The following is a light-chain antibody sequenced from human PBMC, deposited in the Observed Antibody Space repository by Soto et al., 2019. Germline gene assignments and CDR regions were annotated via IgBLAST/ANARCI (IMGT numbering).Light chain of an antibody. CDR3: CAYGGSYTQVV. CDR1: SSDVGGYNY. V-gene: IGLV2-11*01. Sequence: QSVLTQPRSVSGSPGQSVTISCTGTSSDVGGYNYVSWYQQHPGKAPKLMIYDVSKRPSGVPDRFSGSKSGNPASLTISGLQAGDEADYYCCAYGGSYTQVVFGGGTKLPS. J-gene: IGLJ2*01. CDR2: DVS.